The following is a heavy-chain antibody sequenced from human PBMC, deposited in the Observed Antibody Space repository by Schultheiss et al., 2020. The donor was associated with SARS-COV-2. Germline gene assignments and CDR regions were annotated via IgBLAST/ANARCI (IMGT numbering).Heavy chain of an antibody. CDR1: GGSFSGYY. V-gene: IGHV4-34*01. J-gene: IGHJ4*02. CDR3: AGREPFYYDFWSGYQAPFDY. D-gene: IGHD3-3*01. CDR2: ISQSGST. Sequence: SETLSLTCAVYGGSFSGYYWTWIRQPPGKGLEWIGEISQSGSTNYNPSLKSRVTMSVDTSQNQFSLKLSSVTAADTAVYYCAGREPFYYDFWSGYQAPFDYWGQGTLVTVSS.